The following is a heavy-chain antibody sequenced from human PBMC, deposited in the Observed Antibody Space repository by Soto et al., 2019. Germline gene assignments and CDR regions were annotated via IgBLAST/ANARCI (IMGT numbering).Heavy chain of an antibody. CDR3: AKYDTALSYGFDP. V-gene: IGHV3-23*01. D-gene: IGHD5-18*01. CDR1: GFTFGSYA. J-gene: IGHJ5*02. Sequence: EVQLLESGGGLVQPGGSLRLSCAASGFTFGSYAMILVRQAPGKGLGWFSTISSSGDSTYYADSVKGRFTVSRDNSMNTRYRQMNSLRSEYTAAYDCAKYDTALSYGFDPGSQGSLVPVSS. CDR2: ISSSGDST.